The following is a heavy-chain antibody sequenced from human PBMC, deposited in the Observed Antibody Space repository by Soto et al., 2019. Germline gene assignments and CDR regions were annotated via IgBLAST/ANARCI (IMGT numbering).Heavy chain of an antibody. CDR1: GGSISSGGYS. CDR3: ARASGYWSGGSCPVGWFDP. J-gene: IGHJ5*02. Sequence: QLQLQESGSGLVKPSQTLSLTCAVSGGSISSGGYSWSWIRQPPGKGLEWIGDIYHSGSTYYNPALKSRVTISVDRSKKKFSLKLSSVTAADTAVYYCARASGYWSGGSCPVGWFDPWGQGTRVTVSS. V-gene: IGHV4-30-2*01. CDR2: IYHSGST. D-gene: IGHD2-15*01.